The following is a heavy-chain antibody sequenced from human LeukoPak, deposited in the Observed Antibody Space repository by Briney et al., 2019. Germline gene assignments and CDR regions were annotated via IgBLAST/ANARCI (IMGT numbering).Heavy chain of an antibody. Sequence: GGSLRLSCAASGFTFTAYLIHWVRQAPGKGLEWVSYISSSGSTIYYADSVKGRFTISRDNTKNSLYLQMNSLRAEDTAVYYCAGDRPQLLPRPPDWYFDLWGRGTLVTVSS. V-gene: IGHV3-11*01. J-gene: IGHJ2*01. CDR3: AGDRPQLLPRPPDWYFDL. D-gene: IGHD2-2*01. CDR2: ISSSGSTI. CDR1: GFTFTAYL.